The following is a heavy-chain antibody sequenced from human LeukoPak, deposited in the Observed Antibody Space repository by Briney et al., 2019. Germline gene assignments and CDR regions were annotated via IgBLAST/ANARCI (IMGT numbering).Heavy chain of an antibody. J-gene: IGHJ5*02. CDR2: MRGSGET. CDR3: ARDRAATQDWVEFDP. Sequence: ETLSLTCTVSGDSVSNDKYYWGWIRQPPGKGLEWVSLMRGSGETFYADSVKGRFTISRDDSKNTVYLQMSSLRVEDTAVYFCARDRAATQDWVEFDPWGQGTLVTVSS. CDR1: GDSVSNDKYY. V-gene: IGHV3-66*03. D-gene: IGHD2-15*01.